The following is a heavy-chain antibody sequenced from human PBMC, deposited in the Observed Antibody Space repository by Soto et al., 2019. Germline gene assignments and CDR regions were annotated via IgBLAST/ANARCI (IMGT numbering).Heavy chain of an antibody. V-gene: IGHV4-59*01. D-gene: IGHD4-17*01. CDR1: GGSIGSFY. Sequence: QVQLQESGPGLVKPSETLSLTCTVTGGSIGSFYWSWIRQPPGKGLECIGYVYYSGSPNYYSPLESRVTISLDTSKKQFSLKLNTVTTADTAVYYCARISHYGDYRIDYWGQGTLVTVSP. J-gene: IGHJ4*02. CDR2: VYYSGSP. CDR3: ARISHYGDYRIDY.